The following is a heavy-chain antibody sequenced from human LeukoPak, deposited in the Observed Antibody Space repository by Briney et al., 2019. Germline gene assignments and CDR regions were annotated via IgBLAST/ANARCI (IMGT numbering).Heavy chain of an antibody. J-gene: IGHJ4*02. D-gene: IGHD1-26*01. CDR3: ARDGQAGARYAQDY. CDR1: GFTLSSYW. V-gene: IGHV3-7*03. CDR2: INRDGSEK. Sequence: QTGGSLRLSCAASGFTLSSYWMSWVRQAPGKGLEWVANINRDGSEKYYVDSVKGRFTISRDNAENSLYLQMNNLRADDTAIYYCARDGQAGARYAQDYWGQGTLVTVSS.